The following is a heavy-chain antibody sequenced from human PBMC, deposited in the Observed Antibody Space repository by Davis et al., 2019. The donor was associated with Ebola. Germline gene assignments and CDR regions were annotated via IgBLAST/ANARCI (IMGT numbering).Heavy chain of an antibody. CDR2: IIHSGTT. D-gene: IGHD2-15*01. V-gene: IGHV4-34*12. Sequence: MPSESLSLTCAVYGASSSGYYSSCNRQLPRNGLEWNGEIIHSGTTNYNPSLKSRVTISVDTSKNQSSLKLTSVTAADTAVYYCARDYCSGGSCYSDYWGQGTLVTVSS. CDR1: GASSSGYY. J-gene: IGHJ4*02. CDR3: ARDYCSGGSCYSDY.